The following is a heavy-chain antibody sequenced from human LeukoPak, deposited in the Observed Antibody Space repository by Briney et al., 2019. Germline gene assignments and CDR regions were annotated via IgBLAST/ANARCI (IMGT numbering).Heavy chain of an antibody. CDR3: ARDPGDCGGNRFDY. Sequence: GASVKVSCKASGYTFTGYYLHWVRQAPGQGLEWMGWINPNSGGTNYAQKFQGRVTMTRDTSISTAYMELSRLRSDDTAVYYCARDPGDCGGNRFDYWGQGTLVTISS. CDR2: INPNSGGT. V-gene: IGHV1-2*02. D-gene: IGHD4-23*01. J-gene: IGHJ4*02. CDR1: GYTFTGYY.